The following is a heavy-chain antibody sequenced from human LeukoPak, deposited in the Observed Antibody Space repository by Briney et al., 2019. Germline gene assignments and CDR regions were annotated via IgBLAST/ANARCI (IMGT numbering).Heavy chain of an antibody. CDR3: AREGPPITMIVVVTPFDY. D-gene: IGHD3-22*01. CDR1: GGSFSSYA. V-gene: IGHV1-69*04. J-gene: IGHJ4*02. Sequence: SVKVSCKASGGSFSSYAISWVRQAPGQGLEWMGRIIPILGIANYAQKFQGRVTITADKSTSTAYMELSSLRSEDTAVYYCAREGPPITMIVVVTPFDYWGQGTLVTVSS. CDR2: IIPILGIA.